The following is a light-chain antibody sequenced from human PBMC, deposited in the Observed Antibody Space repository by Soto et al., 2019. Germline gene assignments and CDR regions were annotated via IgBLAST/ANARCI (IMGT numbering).Light chain of an antibody. V-gene: IGLV2-14*01. CDR1: SSDVGGYNY. Sequence: QSALTQPASVSGSPGQSITISCTGTSSDVGGYNYVSWYQQHPGKAPKLMIYDVNNRPSGVSNRFSGYKSGNTASLTISGLQADDGADYYCSSYTGSSTYVVFGGGTKLTVL. J-gene: IGLJ2*01. CDR3: SSYTGSSTYVV. CDR2: DVN.